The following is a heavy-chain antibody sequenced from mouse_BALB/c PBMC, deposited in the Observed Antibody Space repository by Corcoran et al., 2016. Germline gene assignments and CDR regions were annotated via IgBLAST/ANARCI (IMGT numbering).Heavy chain of an antibody. D-gene: IGHD3-3*01. J-gene: IGHJ3*01. Sequence: VQLQQSGAELVKPGASVKLSCKASGYTFTEYTIHWVKQRSGQGLEWIGWFYPRSKTTKYNEKFKDKATLTVDKSSSSVDMELSRLTAEDSAVDFCARHADSRDGGFAYWGQGTLVTVSA. CDR3: ARHADSRDGGFAY. CDR2: FYPRSKTT. CDR1: GYTFTEYT. V-gene: IGHV1-62-2*01.